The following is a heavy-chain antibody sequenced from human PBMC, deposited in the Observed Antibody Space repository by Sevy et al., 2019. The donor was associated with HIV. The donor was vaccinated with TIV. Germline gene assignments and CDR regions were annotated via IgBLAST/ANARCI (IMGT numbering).Heavy chain of an antibody. CDR2: IYHSGRI. CDR1: GYSISNGYY. CDR3: ARVVWGSGWPDHFDY. J-gene: IGHJ4*02. D-gene: IGHD6-19*01. Sequence: SETLSLTCSVSGYSISNGYYWGWIRQPPGKGLEWIGSIYHSGRIFHNLSLKSRVTISIDTSKNHFSLKLSSVTAADTAVYYCARVVWGSGWPDHFDYWGQGALVTVSS. V-gene: IGHV4-38-2*02.